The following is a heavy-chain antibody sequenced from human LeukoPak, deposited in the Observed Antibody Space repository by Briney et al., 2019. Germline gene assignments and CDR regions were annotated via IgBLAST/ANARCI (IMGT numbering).Heavy chain of an antibody. Sequence: QPGGSLRLSCEASGFTFSSYAMSWVRQAPGKGLEWVSAISGSGGSTYYADSVKGRFTISRDNSKNTLYLQMNSLRAEDTAVYYCAKLPDYYDSSGPMFDPWGQGTLVTVSS. CDR2: ISGSGGST. CDR1: GFTFSSYA. CDR3: AKLPDYYDSSGPMFDP. D-gene: IGHD3-22*01. J-gene: IGHJ5*02. V-gene: IGHV3-23*01.